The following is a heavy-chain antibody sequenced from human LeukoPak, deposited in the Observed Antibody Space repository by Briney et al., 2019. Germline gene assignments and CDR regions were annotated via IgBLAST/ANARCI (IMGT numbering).Heavy chain of an antibody. Sequence: PGGSLRLSCAASGFTFSSYWMSWVRHAPGKGLEWVANIKEDGSEKYYVDSVKGRFTVFRDNAKKSLYLQMNSLRDEDTAVYYCATPMRFDYWGQGTLVTVSS. CDR1: GFTFSSYW. J-gene: IGHJ4*02. V-gene: IGHV3-7*05. CDR3: ATPMRFDY. CDR2: IKEDGSEK.